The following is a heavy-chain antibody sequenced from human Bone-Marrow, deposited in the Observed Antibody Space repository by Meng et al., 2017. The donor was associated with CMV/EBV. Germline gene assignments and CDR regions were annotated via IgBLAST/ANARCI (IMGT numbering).Heavy chain of an antibody. CDR2: IYYSGST. J-gene: IGHJ4*02. V-gene: IGHV4-59*12. Sequence: SETLSLTCTVPGGSISSYYWSWIRQPPGKGLEWIGYIYYSGSTNYNPSLKSRVTISVDTSKNQFSLKLSSVTAADTAVYYCARDYYGSGSNRGFDYWRQGRRVNVAS. D-gene: IGHD3-10*01. CDR3: ARDYYGSGSNRGFDY. CDR1: GGSISSYY.